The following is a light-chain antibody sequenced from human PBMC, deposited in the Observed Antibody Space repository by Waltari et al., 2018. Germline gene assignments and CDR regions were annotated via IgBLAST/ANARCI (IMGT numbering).Light chain of an antibody. J-gene: IGLJ2*01. CDR3: SSYTSSSTLL. CDR1: SSDVGSYNR. V-gene: IGLV2-18*02. Sequence: QSALTQPPSVSGSPGQSVTISCTGTSSDVGSYNRVSWYQQPPGTAPKLMIYEVSKRPSGVPDRFSGSKSGNTASLTISGLQAEDEADYYCSSYTSSSTLLFGGGTKLTVL. CDR2: EVS.